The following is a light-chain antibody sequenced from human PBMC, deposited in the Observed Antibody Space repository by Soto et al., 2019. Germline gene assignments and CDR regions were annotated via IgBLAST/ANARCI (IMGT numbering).Light chain of an antibody. Sequence: EIVITQSPATLSVYTGERATLSCRASQIILTNLAWYQQKPGQAPRLLIYGASTRATGIPARFSGSGSGTEFTLTISSLQSEDFESYYCQRYNNWPITFGHGTRLEIK. CDR3: QRYNNWPIT. J-gene: IGKJ5*01. V-gene: IGKV3-15*01. CDR1: QIILTN. CDR2: GAS.